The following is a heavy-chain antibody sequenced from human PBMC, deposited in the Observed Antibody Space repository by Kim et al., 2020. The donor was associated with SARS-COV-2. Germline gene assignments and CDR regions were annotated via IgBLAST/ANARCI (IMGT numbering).Heavy chain of an antibody. CDR3: ARETFGGVIVTTDLYDY. CDR2: ISYDGSNK. V-gene: IGHV3-30*04. D-gene: IGHD3-16*02. J-gene: IGHJ4*02. CDR1: GFTFSSYA. Sequence: GGSLRLSCAASGFTFSSYAMHWVRQAPGKGLEWVAVISYDGSNKYYADSVKGRFTISRDNSKNTLYLQMNSLRAEDTAVYYCARETFGGVIVTTDLYDYWGQGTLVTVSS.